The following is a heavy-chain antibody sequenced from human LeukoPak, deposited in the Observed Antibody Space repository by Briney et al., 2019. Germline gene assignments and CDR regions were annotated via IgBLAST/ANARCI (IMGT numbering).Heavy chain of an antibody. D-gene: IGHD6-19*01. Sequence: GGSLRLSCAASGFTFSSYGMHWVRQAPGKGLEWVAFIRYDGSNKYYADSVKGRFTISRDNSKNTLYLQMNSPRAEDTAVYYCASSGWYQYYFDYWGQGTLVTVSS. CDR3: ASSGWYQYYFDY. CDR1: GFTFSSYG. V-gene: IGHV3-30*02. CDR2: IRYDGSNK. J-gene: IGHJ4*02.